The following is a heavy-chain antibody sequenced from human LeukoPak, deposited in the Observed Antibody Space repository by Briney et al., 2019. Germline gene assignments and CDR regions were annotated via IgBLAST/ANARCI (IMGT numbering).Heavy chain of an antibody. Sequence: GGSLTLSCAASGFTFNSYEMNWLPQAPGKGLEGVSYISSSGSTKYYADPVKGRSPISRDNAESSLYLQMNSLGAEETAVYYCARELSDYWGQGTLVTVSS. CDR1: GFTFNSYE. J-gene: IGHJ4*02. CDR3: ARELSDY. V-gene: IGHV3-48*03. CDR2: ISSSGSTK.